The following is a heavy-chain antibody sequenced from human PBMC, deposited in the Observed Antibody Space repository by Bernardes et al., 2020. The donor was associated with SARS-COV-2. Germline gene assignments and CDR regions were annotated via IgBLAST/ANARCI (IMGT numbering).Heavy chain of an antibody. D-gene: IGHD3-10*01. Sequence: GGSLRLSCAASGFTFRNYNMNWVRQAPGMGLEWVSSLSSGSSYIYYADSVKGRFTISRDNAKNSLYLQMDSLRAEDTAVYYCAVFKFGSGSYDCWGQGTLVTVSS. J-gene: IGHJ4*02. CDR1: GFTFRNYN. V-gene: IGHV3-21*01. CDR3: AVFKFGSGSYDC. CDR2: LSSGSSYI.